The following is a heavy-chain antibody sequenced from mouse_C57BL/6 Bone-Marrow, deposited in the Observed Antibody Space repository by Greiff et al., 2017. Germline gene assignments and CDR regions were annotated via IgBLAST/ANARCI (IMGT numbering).Heavy chain of an antibody. J-gene: IGHJ3*01. CDR3: ARSATVVAPFAY. CDR2: INPGSCGT. Sequence: QVQLQQSGAELVRPGTSVKVSCKASGYAFNNYLIEWVKQRPGQGLEWIGVINPGSCGTNYNEKFKGKATLPSDNASRTSYIQLSSLTSEDSAVYFCARSATVVAPFAYWGQGTLVTVSA. CDR1: GYAFNNYL. V-gene: IGHV1-54*01. D-gene: IGHD1-1*01.